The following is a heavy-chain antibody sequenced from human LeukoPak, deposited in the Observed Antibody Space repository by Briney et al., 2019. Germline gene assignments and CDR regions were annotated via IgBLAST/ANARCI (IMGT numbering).Heavy chain of an antibody. D-gene: IGHD2-2*01. CDR3: ARVFVVVTAAYYMDV. Sequence: VNDSLMSSRYTLTRYVISAVGQAAGQRVERMGGINAYNGNTNYSQKLQGTVTITTDTSTSTDCMELRSLTSVDTAVYYCARVFVVVTAAYYMDVSGKGTTVTVSS. V-gene: IGHV1-18*01. CDR2: INAYNGNT. CDR1: RYTLTRYV. J-gene: IGHJ6*03.